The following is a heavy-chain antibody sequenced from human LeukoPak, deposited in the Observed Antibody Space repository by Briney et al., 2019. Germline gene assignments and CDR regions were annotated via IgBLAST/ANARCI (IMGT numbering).Heavy chain of an antibody. CDR3: GRGTFYGDYVDY. J-gene: IGHJ4*02. CDR2: INHSGST. D-gene: IGHD4-17*01. Sequence: KPSETLSLTCALYGESFSRYYWSWIRQPPGKVLDWIREINHSGSTHYNPSLRSRVAISVDTSKDQFSLKLSSVTAADTAVYYCGRGTFYGDYVDYWGQRTLVTVSS. V-gene: IGHV4-34*01. CDR1: GESFSRYY.